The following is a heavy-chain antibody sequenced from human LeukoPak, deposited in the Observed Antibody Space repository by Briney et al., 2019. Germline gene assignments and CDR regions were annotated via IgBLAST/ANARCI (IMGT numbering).Heavy chain of an antibody. CDR3: ATSGPIYYGSGSYYNYFDY. D-gene: IGHD3-10*01. J-gene: IGHJ4*02. V-gene: IGHV4-34*01. Sequence: SETLSLTCAVYGGSFSGYYRSWMRQPPGKGLEWIGEINHSGSTNYNPSLKSRVTISVDTSKNQFSLKLSSVTAADTAVYYCATSGPIYYGSGSYYNYFDYWGQGTLVTVSS. CDR2: INHSGST. CDR1: GGSFSGYY.